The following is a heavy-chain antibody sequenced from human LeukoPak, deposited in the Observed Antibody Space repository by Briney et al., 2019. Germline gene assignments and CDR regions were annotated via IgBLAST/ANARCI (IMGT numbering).Heavy chain of an antibody. CDR3: ARVGMVRTYYYGMDV. CDR1: GFTFSRYE. CDR2: ISSSGSTI. Sequence: PGGSLRLSCAASGFTFSRYEMSWVRQAPGKGLEWVSYISSSGSTIYYADSVKGRFTISRDNAKNSLYLQMNSLRAEDTAVYYCARVGMVRTYYYGMDVWGQGTTVTVSS. V-gene: IGHV3-48*03. J-gene: IGHJ6*02. D-gene: IGHD3-10*01.